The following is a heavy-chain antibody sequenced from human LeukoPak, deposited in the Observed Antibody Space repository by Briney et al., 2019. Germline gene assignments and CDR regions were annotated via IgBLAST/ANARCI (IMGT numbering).Heavy chain of an antibody. D-gene: IGHD3-16*02. CDR2: ISGSGGSA. CDR1: GFTFSDYY. Sequence: GGSLRLSCAASGFTFSDYYMSWVRQAPGKGLEWVSAISGSGGSAYYADPVKGRFTISRDNSKNTLYLQMNSLRAEDTAVYYCAKDLELGFGGVIPSADYWGQGTLVTVSS. V-gene: IGHV3-23*01. CDR3: AKDLELGFGGVIPSADY. J-gene: IGHJ4*02.